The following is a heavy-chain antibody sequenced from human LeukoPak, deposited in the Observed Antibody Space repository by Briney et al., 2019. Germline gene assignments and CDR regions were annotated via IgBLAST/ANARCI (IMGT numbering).Heavy chain of an antibody. Sequence: PSQTLSLTCAVSGGSISSGGYSWSWIRQPPGKGLEWIGYIYHSGSTYYIPSLKSRVTISVDRSKNQFSLKLSSVTAADTAVYYCARVPPIAVAGTYFDLWGRGTLVTVSS. V-gene: IGHV4-30-2*01. J-gene: IGHJ2*01. CDR2: IYHSGST. CDR3: ARVPPIAVAGTYFDL. D-gene: IGHD6-19*01. CDR1: GGSISSGGYS.